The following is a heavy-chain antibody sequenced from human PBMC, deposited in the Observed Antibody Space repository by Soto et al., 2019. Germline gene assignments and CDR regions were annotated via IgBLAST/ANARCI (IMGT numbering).Heavy chain of an antibody. CDR3: ARSRSMGDWSASVTTDAYGMDV. J-gene: IGHJ6*02. Sequence: QVQLVQSGAEVKKPGASVKVSCQTSGYTFTSYYIHWVRQAPGQGLAWMGIINPSGGYTKYSKKFQDRVTMPRDAATNIVYMELSSLTSEDTAVYFCARSRSMGDWSASVTTDAYGMDVWGQGTTVTGSS. D-gene: IGHD3-3*01. CDR2: INPSGGYT. CDR1: GYTFTSYY. V-gene: IGHV1-46*01.